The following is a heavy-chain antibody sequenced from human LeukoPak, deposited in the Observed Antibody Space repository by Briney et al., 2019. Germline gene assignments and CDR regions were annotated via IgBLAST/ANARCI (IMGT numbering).Heavy chain of an antibody. CDR1: GGSFSGYY. D-gene: IGHD6-19*01. Sequence: SETLSLTCAVYGGSFSGYYWSWIRQPPGKGLEWMGEINHSGSTNYNPSLKSRVTISVDTSKNQFSLKLSSVTAADTAVYYCARSGIAVAGTTPSGGMDVWGQGTTVTVSS. CDR2: INHSGST. J-gene: IGHJ6*02. V-gene: IGHV4-34*01. CDR3: ARSGIAVAGTTPSGGMDV.